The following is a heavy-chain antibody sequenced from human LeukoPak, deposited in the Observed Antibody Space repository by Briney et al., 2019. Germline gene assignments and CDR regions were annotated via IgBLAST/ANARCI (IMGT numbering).Heavy chain of an antibody. CDR2: IYYSGST. J-gene: IGHJ2*01. V-gene: IGHV4-59*08. Sequence: SETLSLTCTVSGGSISSYYWSWIRQPPGKGLEWIGYIYYSGSTNYNPSLKSRVTISVDTSKNQFSLKLSSVTAADTAVYYCARHGSYYYDSSGSRWYFDLWGRGTLVTVSS. D-gene: IGHD3-22*01. CDR1: GGSISSYY. CDR3: ARHGSYYYDSSGSRWYFDL.